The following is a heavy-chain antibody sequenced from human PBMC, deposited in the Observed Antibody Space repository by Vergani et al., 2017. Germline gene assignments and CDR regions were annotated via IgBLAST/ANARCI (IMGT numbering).Heavy chain of an antibody. CDR1: GDSVSSNSAA. CDR2: TYYRSKWYN. Sequence: QVQLQQSRPGLVKPSQTLSLTCAISGDSVSSNSAAWNWIRQSPSRGLEWLGRTYYRSKWYNDYAVSVKSRITINPDTTKIQFSLQLNSVTPEDTAVDYCARTGWVRGVVFVFDPWGQGTLVTVSS. J-gene: IGHJ5*02. V-gene: IGHV6-1*01. D-gene: IGHD3-10*01. CDR3: ARTGWVRGVVFVFDP.